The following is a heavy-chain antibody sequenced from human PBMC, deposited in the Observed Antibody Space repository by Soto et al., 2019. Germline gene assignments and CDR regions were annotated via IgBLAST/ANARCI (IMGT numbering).Heavy chain of an antibody. V-gene: IGHV1-46*01. CDR3: ARDNYYGGSGYQLDL. CDR1: GYNFSTYY. J-gene: IGHJ5*02. D-gene: IGHD3-22*01. Sequence: GASVKVSCKASGYNFSTYYMHWVRQAPGQGLEWMAIINPSGGRTVSAQKFQDRITITRDTSTETVYMELGSLTSDDTAVYYCARDNYYGGSGYQLDLWGHGTLVTVAS. CDR2: INPSGGRT.